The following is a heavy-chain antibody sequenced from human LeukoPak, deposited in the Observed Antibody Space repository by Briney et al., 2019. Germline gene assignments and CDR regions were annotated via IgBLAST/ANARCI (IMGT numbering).Heavy chain of an antibody. CDR3: ASFYCSGGSCYPAYYYYGMDV. V-gene: IGHV4-59*01. D-gene: IGHD2-15*01. CDR2: IYYSGST. J-gene: IGHJ6*02. Sequence: PSETLSLTCTVSGGSISSYYWSWIRQPPGKGLEWIGYIYYSGSTNYNPSLKSRVTISVDTSKNQFSLKLSSVTAADTAVYYCASFYCSGGSCYPAYYYYGMDVWGQGTTVTVSS. CDR1: GGSISSYY.